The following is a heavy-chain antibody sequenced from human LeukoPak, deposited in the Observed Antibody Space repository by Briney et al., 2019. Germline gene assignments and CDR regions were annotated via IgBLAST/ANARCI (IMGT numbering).Heavy chain of an antibody. CDR3: SREGVYYDSGXYYRIDF. CDR1: GGSISSYY. D-gene: IGHD3-22*01. V-gene: IGHV4-59*01. Sequence: SETLSLTCTVSGGSISSYYWSWIRQPLGKGLEWIGYIYSSGSTNYNPSLKSRITISVDTSNNQFSLKLSSVTAADTAMYYCSREGVYYDSGXYYRIDFWGXXTXVXVSS. CDR2: IYSSGST. J-gene: IGHJ4*01.